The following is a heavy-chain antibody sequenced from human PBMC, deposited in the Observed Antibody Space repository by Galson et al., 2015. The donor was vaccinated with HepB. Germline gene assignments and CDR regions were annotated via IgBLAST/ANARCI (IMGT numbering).Heavy chain of an antibody. Sequence: SLRLSCAGSGFRFHSYGIHWVRQSPGKGLEWISFISYDATNKYYADSVKGRFSISRDNSKNTLSLQMHGLRPDDTAVYFCVKDGLYSTSGIHSNGFDVWGQGATVIVSS. CDR2: ISYDATNK. J-gene: IGHJ6*02. D-gene: IGHD3-10*01. V-gene: IGHV3-30*18. CDR3: VKDGLYSTSGIHSNGFDV. CDR1: GFRFHSYG.